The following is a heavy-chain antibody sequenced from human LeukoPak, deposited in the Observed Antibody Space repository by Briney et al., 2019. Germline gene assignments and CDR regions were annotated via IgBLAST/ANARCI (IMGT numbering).Heavy chain of an antibody. CDR1: GFTFSDYY. V-gene: IGHV3-11*06. CDR3: VRGLYDNTGYYYGAY. Sequence: GGSLRLSCAASGFTFSDYYMGWIRQAPGNGLEWVSYISSSSSYIYYADSVKGRFTISRDNAKNSLYLQMNSLRAEDTAVYYCVRGLYDNTGYYYGAYWGQGTLVTVSS. CDR2: ISSSSSYI. D-gene: IGHD3-22*01. J-gene: IGHJ1*01.